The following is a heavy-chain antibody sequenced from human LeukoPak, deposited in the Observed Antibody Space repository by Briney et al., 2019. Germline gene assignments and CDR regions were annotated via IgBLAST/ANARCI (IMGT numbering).Heavy chain of an antibody. CDR3: ARVDGDCSGGSCYSGGLFDY. Sequence: SETLSLTCTVSGGSISSYYWSRIRQPPGKGLEWIGYIYYSGSTNYNPSLKSRVTISVDTSKNQFSLKLSSVTAADTAVYYCARVDGDCSGGSCYSGGLFDYWGQGTLVTVSS. J-gene: IGHJ4*02. V-gene: IGHV4-59*01. CDR2: IYYSGST. D-gene: IGHD2-15*01. CDR1: GGSISSYY.